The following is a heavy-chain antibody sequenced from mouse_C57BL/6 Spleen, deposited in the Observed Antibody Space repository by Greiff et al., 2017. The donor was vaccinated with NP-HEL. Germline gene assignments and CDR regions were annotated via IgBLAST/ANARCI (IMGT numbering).Heavy chain of an antibody. Sequence: QVQLQQSGAELVRPGASVTLSCKASGYTFTDYEMHWVKQKPVHGLEWIGAIDPETGGTAYNQKFQGKAILTADKSSSTAYMELRSLTFEDSAVYYSTKYILYYDFYYAMDYWGQGTSVTVSS. D-gene: IGHD2-4*01. CDR2: IDPETGGT. CDR3: TKYILYYDFYYAMDY. J-gene: IGHJ4*01. CDR1: GYTFTDYE. V-gene: IGHV1-15*01.